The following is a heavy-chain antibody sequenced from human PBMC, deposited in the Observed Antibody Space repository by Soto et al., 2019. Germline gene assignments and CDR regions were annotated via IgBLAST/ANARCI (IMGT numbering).Heavy chain of an antibody. V-gene: IGHV1-8*01. D-gene: IGHD4-17*01. J-gene: IGHJ4*02. CDR3: ARGPKRGGPIYGDYANY. Sequence: QVQLVQSGAEVKKPGASVKVSCKASGYTFTSYDINWVRQATGQGLEWMGWMNPNSGNTGYAQKFQGRVTMTRNTSISTAYMELSILRSEDTAVYYCARGPKRGGPIYGDYANYWGQGTLVTVSS. CDR1: GYTFTSYD. CDR2: MNPNSGNT.